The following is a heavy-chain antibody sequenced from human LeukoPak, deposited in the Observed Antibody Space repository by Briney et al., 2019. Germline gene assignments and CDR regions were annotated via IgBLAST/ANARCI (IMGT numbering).Heavy chain of an antibody. CDR2: ISSNSANT. CDR3: AKTRPGKPFEFDI. Sequence: GGSLRLSCAASGFTFDTYGMSWVRQAPGKGLEWVSSISSNSANTYYADSVKGRFTISRDNSKNTLYLQMNSLRAEDTAVYYCAKTRPGKPFEFDIWGQGTMVTVSS. V-gene: IGHV3-23*01. J-gene: IGHJ3*02. D-gene: IGHD1-1*01. CDR1: GFTFDTYG.